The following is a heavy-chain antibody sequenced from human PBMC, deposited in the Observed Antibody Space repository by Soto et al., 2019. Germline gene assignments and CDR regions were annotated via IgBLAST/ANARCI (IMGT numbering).Heavy chain of an antibody. CDR2: IYHSGST. J-gene: IGHJ4*02. CDR1: GGSISSSNW. D-gene: IGHD6-13*01. V-gene: IGHV4-4*02. Sequence: QVQLQESGPGLVKPSGTLSLTCAVSGGSISSSNWWSWVRPPPGKGLEWIGEIYHSGSTNYNPSLQSRVTISVDKSKNQFCLKLSSVGAAVTAVYYCASRPRFIAAAGIIRGSGDFWGQGTLVTVSS. CDR3: ASRPRFIAAAGIIRGSGDF.